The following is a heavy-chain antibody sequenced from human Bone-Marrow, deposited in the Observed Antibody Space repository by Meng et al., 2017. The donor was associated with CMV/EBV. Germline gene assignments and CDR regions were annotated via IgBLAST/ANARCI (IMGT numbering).Heavy chain of an antibody. V-gene: IGHV1-69*02. J-gene: IGHJ4*02. CDR2: IIPILGIA. CDR1: GGTFSSYT. CDR3: ARGHYYDSSGSRRDGYYFDY. Sequence: SVKVSCKASGGTFSSYTISWVRQAPGQGLEWMGRIIPILGIANYAQKFQGRVTITADKSTSTAYMELSSLRSEDTAVYYWARGHYYDSSGSRRDGYYFDYWGQGTLVTVSS. D-gene: IGHD3-22*01.